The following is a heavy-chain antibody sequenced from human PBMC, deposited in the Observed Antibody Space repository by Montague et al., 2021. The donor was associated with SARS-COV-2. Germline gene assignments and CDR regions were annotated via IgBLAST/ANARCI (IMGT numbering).Heavy chain of an antibody. V-gene: IGHV4-59*08. Sequence: SETLSLTCTVSGGSISSYYWSWIRQPPGKGLEWIGYIYYSGSTNYNPSLKSRVTISVDTSKNQFSLKLSSVTAADTAVYYCARQSKATVVTDLLLDYWGQGTLVTVSS. D-gene: IGHD4-23*01. CDR3: ARQSKATVVTDLLLDY. CDR2: IYYSGST. CDR1: GGSISSYY. J-gene: IGHJ4*02.